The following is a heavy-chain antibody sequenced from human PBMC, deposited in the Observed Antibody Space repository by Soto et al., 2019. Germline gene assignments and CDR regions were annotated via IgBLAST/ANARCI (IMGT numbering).Heavy chain of an antibody. Sequence: PXESLKISWPCFGNSFTTFWISLVLQMPGKGLEWMGTIDPRDSYTSYSPSFQGHVTISTDRSISTAYLQWGSLQASDTAMYFCPRLFCTSSAACDSWFDPWGQGTLVTVSS. D-gene: IGHD2-8*02. CDR1: GNSFTTFW. V-gene: IGHV5-10-1*01. J-gene: IGHJ5*02. CDR3: PRLFCTSSAACDSWFDP. CDR2: IDPRDSYT.